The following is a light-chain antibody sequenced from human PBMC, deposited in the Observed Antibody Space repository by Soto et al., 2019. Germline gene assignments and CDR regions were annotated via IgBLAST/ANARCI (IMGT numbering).Light chain of an antibody. V-gene: IGKV1D-16*01. CDR3: QHYNSYSEA. Sequence: DVPLTQSPSSVSASVGYRVTITCRASQGISSWLAWYQQKPGKAPKLLIYAASSLQSGVPSRFSGSGSGTEFTLTISSLQPHDFATYYCQHYNSYSEASGPGTKVDI. CDR2: AAS. J-gene: IGKJ1*01. CDR1: QGISSW.